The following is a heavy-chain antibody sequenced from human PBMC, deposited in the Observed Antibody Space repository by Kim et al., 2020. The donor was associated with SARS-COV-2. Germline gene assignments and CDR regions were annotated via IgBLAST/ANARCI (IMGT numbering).Heavy chain of an antibody. CDR2: IYSTGDST. CDR3: AKIFVWRSYPVRWYFDL. D-gene: IGHD1-26*01. CDR1: GFTFGTYA. J-gene: IGHJ2*01. Sequence: GGSLRLSCAASGFTFGTYAMSWVRQAPGKGLEWVSLIYSTGDSTFHADSVKGRFTVSRDNSKNMLYLQMNSLRAEDTAIYYCAKIFVWRSYPVRWYFDLWGHGALVSVSS. V-gene: IGHV3-23*03.